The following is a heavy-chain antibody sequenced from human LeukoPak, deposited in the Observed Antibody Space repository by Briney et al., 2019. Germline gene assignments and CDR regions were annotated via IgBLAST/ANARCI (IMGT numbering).Heavy chain of an antibody. CDR2: ISAYNGNT. Sequence: ASVKVSCKASGYTFTSYGISWVRQAPGQGLEWMGWISAYNGNTNYAQKFQSRVTMTTDTSTSTAYMEVRSLRSDDTAVYYCARGPCGGDCYWVDYWGQGTLVTVSS. J-gene: IGHJ4*02. V-gene: IGHV1-18*01. CDR3: ARGPCGGDCYWVDY. D-gene: IGHD2-21*01. CDR1: GYTFTSYG.